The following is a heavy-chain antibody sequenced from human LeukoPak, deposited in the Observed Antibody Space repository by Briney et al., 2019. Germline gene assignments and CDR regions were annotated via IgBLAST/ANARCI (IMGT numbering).Heavy chain of an antibody. CDR3: AREGCSSTSCNPFYYYYYYYMDV. CDR1: GGSISSYY. CDR2: IYTSGST. Sequence: SETLSLTCTVSGGSISSYYWSWIRQPAGKGLEWIGRIYTSGSTNYNPSLKSRVTMSVDTSKNQFSLKLSSVTAADTAVYYCAREGCSSTSCNPFYYYYYYYMDVWGKGTTVTVSS. V-gene: IGHV4-4*07. J-gene: IGHJ6*03. D-gene: IGHD2-2*01.